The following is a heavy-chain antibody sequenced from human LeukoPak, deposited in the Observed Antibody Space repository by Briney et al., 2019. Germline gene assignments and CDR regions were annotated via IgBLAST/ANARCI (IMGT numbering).Heavy chain of an antibody. V-gene: IGHV3-23*01. J-gene: IGHJ4*02. CDR3: AKDLVTGGSYPDY. Sequence: GGSLRLSCAASGFTFSNYAMTWVGQAPGKGLEWVSGISGSGGSTYYADSVKGRFTISRDNSKNTLYLQMNSLRAEDTAVYYCAKDLVTGGSYPDYWGQGTLVTVSS. D-gene: IGHD1-26*01. CDR2: ISGSGGST. CDR1: GFTFSNYA.